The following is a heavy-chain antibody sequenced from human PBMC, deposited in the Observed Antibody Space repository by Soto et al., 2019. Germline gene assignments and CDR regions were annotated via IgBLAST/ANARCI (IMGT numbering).Heavy chain of an antibody. CDR1: GFTFSTYW. CDR2: IKPDGGEK. J-gene: IGHJ3*02. V-gene: IGHV3-7*04. CDR3: ARGDFYDTSGPFSDAFDI. D-gene: IGHD3-22*01. Sequence: SLRLSCAASGFTFSTYWMSWVRQAPGKGLEWVANIKPDGGEKWYVDSVRGRFTISRDNAKNSLFLQMNSLRAEDTAVYYCARGDFYDTSGPFSDAFDIWGQGTMVTVS.